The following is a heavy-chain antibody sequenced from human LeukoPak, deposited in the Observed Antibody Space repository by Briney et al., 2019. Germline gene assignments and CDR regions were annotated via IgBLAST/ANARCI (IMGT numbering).Heavy chain of an antibody. CDR1: GASIISPYW. J-gene: IGHJ4*02. D-gene: IGHD2-21*01. Sequence: SGTLSLTCAVSGASIISPYWLTWVRQPPGKGLEWVGGIYRDGNTNYNPSLKSRLSVSLDKSRNQFSLKLSFVTAADTAVYYCVRTPRDWGQGILVTVSS. V-gene: IGHV4-4*02. CDR3: VRTPRD. CDR2: IYRDGNT.